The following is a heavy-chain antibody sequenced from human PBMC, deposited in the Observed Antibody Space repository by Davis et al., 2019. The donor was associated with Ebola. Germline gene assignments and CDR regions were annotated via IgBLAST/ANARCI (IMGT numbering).Heavy chain of an antibody. V-gene: IGHV1-18*01. J-gene: IGHJ6*02. CDR2: ISAYNGNT. CDR3: ARSGILWFGELLGYYYYGMDV. CDR1: GYTFTSYG. Sequence: ASVKVSCKASGYTFTSYGISWVRQAPGQGLEWMGWISAYNGNTNYAQKLQGRVTMTTDTSTSTAYMELRSLRSDDTAVYYCARSGILWFGELLGYYYYGMDVWGQGTTVTVSS. D-gene: IGHD3-10*01.